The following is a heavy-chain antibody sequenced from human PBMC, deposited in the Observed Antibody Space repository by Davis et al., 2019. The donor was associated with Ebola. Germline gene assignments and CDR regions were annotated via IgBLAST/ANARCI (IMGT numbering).Heavy chain of an antibody. CDR3: ARLTIEETTLWLPAKFDL. CDR2: IYYSGST. Sequence: MPSETLSLTCTVSGGSISSSSYYWGWIRQPPGKGLEWIGSIYYSGSTYYNPSLKSRVSISVDTPANQFSLEVRSVTAADTAVYFCARLTIEETTLWLPAKFDLWGRGTMVTVSS. J-gene: IGHJ2*01. D-gene: IGHD1-14*01. V-gene: IGHV4-39*01. CDR1: GGSISSSSYY.